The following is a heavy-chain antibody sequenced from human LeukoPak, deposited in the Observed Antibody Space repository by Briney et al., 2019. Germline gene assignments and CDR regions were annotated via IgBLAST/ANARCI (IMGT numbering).Heavy chain of an antibody. J-gene: IGHJ4*02. V-gene: IGHV1-69*05. D-gene: IGHD3-22*01. Sequence: SVKVSCKASGGTFSSYAISWVRQAPGQGLEWMVGIIPIFGTANYAQKFQGRVTITTDESTSTAYMELSSLRSEDTAVYYCARDRRGGYYYDSSGDFDYWGQGTLVTVSS. CDR1: GGTFSSYA. CDR3: ARDRRGGYYYDSSGDFDY. CDR2: IIPIFGTA.